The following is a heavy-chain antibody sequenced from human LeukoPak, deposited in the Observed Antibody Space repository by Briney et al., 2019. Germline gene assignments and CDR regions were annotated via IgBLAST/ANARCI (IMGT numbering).Heavy chain of an antibody. J-gene: IGHJ4*02. CDR2: IYYSGST. D-gene: IGHD2-2*02. V-gene: IGHV4-59*01. CDR3: AREKSRVVPAAIEY. CDR1: GGSISSYY. Sequence: SETLSLTCTVSGGSISSYYWSWIRQPPGKGLEWIGYIYYSGSTNYNPSLKSRVTISVDTSKNQFSLKLSSVTAADTAVYYCAREKSRVVPAAIEYWGQGTLVTVSS.